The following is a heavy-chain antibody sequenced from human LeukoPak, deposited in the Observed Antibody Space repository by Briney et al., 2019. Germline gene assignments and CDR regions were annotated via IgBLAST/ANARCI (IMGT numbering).Heavy chain of an antibody. CDR3: ARRRYYYDSSVKVCYFDY. J-gene: IGHJ4*02. D-gene: IGHD3-22*01. CDR2: INPNSGGT. V-gene: IGHV1-2*02. CDR1: GYTFTGYY. Sequence: GASVKVSCKASGYTFTGYYMHWVRQAPGQGLEWMGWINPNSGGTNYAQKLQGRVTMTTDTSTSTAYMELRSLRSDDTAVYYCARRRYYYDSSVKVCYFDYWGQGTLVTVSS.